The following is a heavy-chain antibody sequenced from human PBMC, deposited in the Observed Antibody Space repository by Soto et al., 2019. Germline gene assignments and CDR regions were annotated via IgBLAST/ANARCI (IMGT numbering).Heavy chain of an antibody. J-gene: IGHJ4*02. CDR1: GYSLTGTS. CDR3: TSLNPYFDF. Sequence: QVHLVQSGAEVKTPGASVKVSCKVSGYSLTGTSMHWVRQSPGKGLEWMGGFDPEDAETFYAQKFQGRVTMTEDSSTDTAYMELTNLTSAATAIYFCTSLNPYFDFWGQGTPVTVSS. V-gene: IGHV1-24*01. CDR2: FDPEDAET.